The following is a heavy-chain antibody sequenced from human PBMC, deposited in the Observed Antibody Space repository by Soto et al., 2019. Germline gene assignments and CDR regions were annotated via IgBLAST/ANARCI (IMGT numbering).Heavy chain of an antibody. CDR1: GFTFSDDY. CDR2: ISSSSTYT. V-gene: IGHV3-11*05. D-gene: IGHD3-10*01. Sequence: QVQLVESGGGWVKPGGSQRLSCAVSGFTFSDDYMSWIRQAPGKGLEWVSYISSSSTYTKYGESVKGRFTISRDNAKNLLYLQMNSLRAEATAVYYCVRGGNYYGSGSPHWGQGTLVTVSS. J-gene: IGHJ4*02. CDR3: VRGGNYYGSGSPH.